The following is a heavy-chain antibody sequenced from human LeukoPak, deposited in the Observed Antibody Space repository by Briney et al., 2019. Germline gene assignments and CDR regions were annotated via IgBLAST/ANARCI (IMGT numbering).Heavy chain of an antibody. Sequence: GASVMISCKASGFTFSSYYMNWVRQAPGQGLEWMGWISAYNGNTNYAQKLQGRVTMTTDTSTSTAYMELRSLRSDDTAVYYCARDAVTTEGGADYYYGMDVWGQGTTVTVSS. CDR1: GFTFSSYY. V-gene: IGHV1-18*04. D-gene: IGHD4-17*01. CDR3: ARDAVTTEGGADYYYGMDV. J-gene: IGHJ6*02. CDR2: ISAYNGNT.